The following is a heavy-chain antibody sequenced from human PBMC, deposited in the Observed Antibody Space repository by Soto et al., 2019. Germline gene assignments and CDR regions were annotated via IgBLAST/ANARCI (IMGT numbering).Heavy chain of an antibody. J-gene: IGHJ5*02. CDR2: IYYSGST. D-gene: IGHD2-15*01. CDR1: GGSISSYY. Sequence: QVQLQESGPGLVKPLETLSLTCTVSGGSISSYYWSWIRQPPGKGLEWIGYIYYSGSTNYNPSLKSRVTISVDTSKNQFSLKLSSVTAADTAVYYCAREGYCSGGSCYSGWFDPWGQGTLVTVSS. CDR3: AREGYCSGGSCYSGWFDP. V-gene: IGHV4-59*01.